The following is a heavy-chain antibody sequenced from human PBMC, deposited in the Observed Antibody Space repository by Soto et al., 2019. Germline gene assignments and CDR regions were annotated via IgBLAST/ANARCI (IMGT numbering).Heavy chain of an antibody. CDR3: VGRQYYFDY. V-gene: IGHV3-30*03. CDR2: ISYDGSNK. D-gene: IGHD3-10*01. CDR1: GFPFTTYG. Sequence: QVQLVESGGGVVQPGRSLRLSCAASGFPFTTYGMHWVREGPGKGLEWVAVISYDGSNKYYADCVKGRFTLSRDNSKNTLYLQMNSMRPEDTAWYYCVGRQYYFDYRGQGTLVTVSS. J-gene: IGHJ4*02.